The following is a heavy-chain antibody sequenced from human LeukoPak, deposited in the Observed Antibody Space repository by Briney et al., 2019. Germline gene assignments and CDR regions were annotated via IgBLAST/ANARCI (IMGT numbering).Heavy chain of an antibody. CDR3: GRYIRGVRILQTFSYFDQ. CDR2: INHSGST. Sequence: SETLSLTCAVYGGSFSGYYWSWIRQPPGKGLEGIGEINHSGSTNYNPSLKRRVTISVDASKNQVALRLSSVTAADTAVYYCGRYIRGVRILQTFSYFDQWGQGTLVTVSS. D-gene: IGHD3-10*02. CDR1: GGSFSGYY. V-gene: IGHV4-34*01. J-gene: IGHJ4*02.